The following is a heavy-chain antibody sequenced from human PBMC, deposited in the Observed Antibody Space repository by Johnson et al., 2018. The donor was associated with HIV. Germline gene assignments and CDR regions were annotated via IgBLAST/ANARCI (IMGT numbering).Heavy chain of an antibody. J-gene: IGHJ3*02. CDR2: ISYDGSNK. D-gene: IGHD3-16*01. CDR3: ARGGSDVFDI. CDR1: GFTISTNS. Sequence: QVQLVESGGGLVQPGGSLRLSCAASGFTISTNSMSWVRQAPGKGLEWVAVISYDGSNKYYADSVKGRLTISRDNAKNSLYRQMNSLRADDTAVYYCARGGSDVFDIWGRGTMVTVSS. V-gene: IGHV3-30*04.